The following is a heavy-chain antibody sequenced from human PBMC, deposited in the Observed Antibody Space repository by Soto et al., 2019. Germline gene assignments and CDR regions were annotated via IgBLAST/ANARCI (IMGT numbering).Heavy chain of an antibody. Sequence: ASVKVSCKASGYTFSDYYIHWVRQAPGQGLEWMGWINPNSGGTKYAPKFQGGVTMTRDTSITTAYMELSRLRSGDTAVYYCARDPATAKPEGVDFWGQGSLGTVSS. CDR2: INPNSGGT. J-gene: IGHJ4*02. CDR1: GYTFSDYY. CDR3: ARDPATAKPEGVDF. V-gene: IGHV1-2*02. D-gene: IGHD1-1*01.